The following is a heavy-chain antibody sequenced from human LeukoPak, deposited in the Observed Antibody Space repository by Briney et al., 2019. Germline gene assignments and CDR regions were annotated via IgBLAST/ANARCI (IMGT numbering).Heavy chain of an antibody. D-gene: IGHD3-22*01. CDR2: ISSSSSTI. Sequence: GGSLRLSCAVSGFTFSTYSMNWVRQAPGKGLEWVSYISSSSSTIYYADSVKGRFTISRDKAKNSLYLQMNSLRDEDTAVYYCVKDSDYYHSSGYYYAYFQHWGQGTLVTVSS. V-gene: IGHV3-48*02. CDR3: VKDSDYYHSSGYYYAYFQH. CDR1: GFTFSTYS. J-gene: IGHJ1*01.